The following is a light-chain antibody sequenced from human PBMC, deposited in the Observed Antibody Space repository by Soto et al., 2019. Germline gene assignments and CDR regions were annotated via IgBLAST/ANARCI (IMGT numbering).Light chain of an antibody. V-gene: IGLV3-21*02. Sequence: SYELTQPPSVSVAPGQTARITCGGNNIGSKSVHWYQQKPGQAPVLVVDDDIDRPSGIPERFSGSNSGNTATLTISGVEAGDEADYFCHVWDSSSEHVFGTGTKVTVL. J-gene: IGLJ1*01. CDR3: HVWDSSSEHV. CDR1: NIGSKS. CDR2: DDI.